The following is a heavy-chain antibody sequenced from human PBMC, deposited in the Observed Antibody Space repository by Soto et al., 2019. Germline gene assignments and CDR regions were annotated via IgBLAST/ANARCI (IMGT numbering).Heavy chain of an antibody. CDR3: ARGLNWGNRGNWFDP. D-gene: IGHD7-27*01. CDR2: INHSGST. J-gene: IGHJ5*02. CDR1: GGPFSGYY. Sequence: SETLSLTCAVYGGPFSGYYWSWIRQPPGKGLEWIGEINHSGSTNYNPSLKSRVTISVDTSKNQFSLKLSSVTAADTAVYYCARGLNWGNRGNWFDPWGQGTLVTVSS. V-gene: IGHV4-34*01.